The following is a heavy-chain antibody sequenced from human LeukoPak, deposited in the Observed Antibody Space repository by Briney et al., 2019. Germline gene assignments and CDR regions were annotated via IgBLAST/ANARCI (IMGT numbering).Heavy chain of an antibody. CDR1: GFTFSSYD. J-gene: IGHJ4*02. CDR2: IRPSGDNT. D-gene: IGHD2-2*01. Sequence: PGGSLRLSCAASGFTFSSYDMTWVRQAPGRGLEWVSSIRPSGDNTYYGDSVKGRFTISRDNAKNSLYLQMNSLRAEDTALYYCARSPALLGRYFDYWGQGTLVTVSS. V-gene: IGHV3-23*01. CDR3: ARSPALLGRYFDY.